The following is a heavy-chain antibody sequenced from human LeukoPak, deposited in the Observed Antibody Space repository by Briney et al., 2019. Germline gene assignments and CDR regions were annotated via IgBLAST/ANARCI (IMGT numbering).Heavy chain of an antibody. CDR2: INPNSGGT. J-gene: IGHJ5*02. CDR3: ARARCSGGSCYPNWFDP. Sequence: ASVKVSCKASGYTFTGYYMHWVRQAPGQGPEWMGWINPNSGGTNYAQKFQGRVTMTRDTSISTAYMELSRLRSDDTAVYYCARARCSGGSCYPNWFDPWGQGTLVTVSS. V-gene: IGHV1-2*02. D-gene: IGHD2-15*01. CDR1: GYTFTGYY.